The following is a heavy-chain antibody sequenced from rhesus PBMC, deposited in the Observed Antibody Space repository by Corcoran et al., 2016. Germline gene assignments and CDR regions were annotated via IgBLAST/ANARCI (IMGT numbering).Heavy chain of an antibody. V-gene: IGHV3-13*01. D-gene: IGHD2-21*01. CDR2: IRNKANSYTT. CDR1: GFTFSNYY. CDR3: TKAVVNYWSFDY. Sequence: EVQLVESGGDLVQPGGSLRLSCAASGFTFSNYYRHWVRQVKGKGLEWVGLIRNKANSYTTEYAAAGKGRFTISRDDSKNTLYLQMSSLKTEDTVVYYCTKAVVNYWSFDYWGQGVLVTVSS. J-gene: IGHJ4*01.